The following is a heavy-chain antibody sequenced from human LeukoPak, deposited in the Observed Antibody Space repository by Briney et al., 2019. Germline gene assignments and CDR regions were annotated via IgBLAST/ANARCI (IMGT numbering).Heavy chain of an antibody. Sequence: ASVKVSCKASGGTFSSYAISWVRQAPGQGLEWMGRINPNSGGTSYAQKFQGRVTMTRDTSISTAYMELSRLRSDDTAVYYCARDGVGATKNWGQGTLVTVSS. V-gene: IGHV1-2*06. CDR1: GGTFSSYA. J-gene: IGHJ4*02. CDR2: INPNSGGT. D-gene: IGHD1-26*01. CDR3: ARDGVGATKN.